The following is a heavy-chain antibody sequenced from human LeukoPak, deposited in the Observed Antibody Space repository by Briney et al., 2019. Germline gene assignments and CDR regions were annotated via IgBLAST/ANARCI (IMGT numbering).Heavy chain of an antibody. CDR2: IYPADSDT. CDR1: GYRFISYW. CDR3: ARRDYYGSGYFDY. D-gene: IGHD3-10*01. Sequence: GESLKISCQGSGYRFISYWSGWVRQLPGKGREWMGIIYPADSDTRYSPSFQGQVTISADKSISTAYLQWSSLKASDTAMYYCARRDYYGSGYFDYWGQGTLVTVSS. J-gene: IGHJ4*02. V-gene: IGHV5-51*01.